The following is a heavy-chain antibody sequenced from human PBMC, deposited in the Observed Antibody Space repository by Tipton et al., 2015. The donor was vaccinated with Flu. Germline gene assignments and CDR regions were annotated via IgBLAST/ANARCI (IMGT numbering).Heavy chain of an antibody. D-gene: IGHD4-17*01. CDR1: GFTFSSYG. CDR2: IWYDGSNK. V-gene: IGHV3-33*08. CDR3: ARDYGDYPPYYYYYYSMDV. Sequence: SLRLSCVASGFTFSSYGMHWVRQAPGKGLEWVAVIWYDGSNKYYADSVKGRFTISRDNSKNTLYLQMNSLRAEDTAVYYCARDYGDYPPYYYYYYSMDVWGQGTTVTVSS. J-gene: IGHJ6*02.